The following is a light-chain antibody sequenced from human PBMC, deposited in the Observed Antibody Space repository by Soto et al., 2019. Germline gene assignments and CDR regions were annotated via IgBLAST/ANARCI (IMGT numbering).Light chain of an antibody. Sequence: QSVLTQPPSVSGAPGQRVTISCTGSSSNIGAGYDVHWYQQLPGTAPKLLIYGNSNRPSGVPDRFSGSKSGTSASLAITGLQAEDEADYYCQSYDSRDYVFGTGTKVTV. V-gene: IGLV1-40*01. CDR1: SSNIGAGYD. CDR3: QSYDSRDYV. CDR2: GNS. J-gene: IGLJ1*01.